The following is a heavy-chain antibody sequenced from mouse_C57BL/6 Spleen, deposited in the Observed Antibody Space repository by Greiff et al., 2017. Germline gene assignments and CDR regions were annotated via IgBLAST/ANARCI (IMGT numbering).Heavy chain of an antibody. J-gene: IGHJ3*01. CDR1: GYTFTSYV. Sequence: LQESGPELVKPGASVKMSCKASGYTFTSYVMHWVKQKPGQGLEWIGYIYPYNDGTKYNEKFKGKATLTSDKSSSTAYMELSSLTSEDSAVYYCARLGNHTMFAYWGQGTLVTVSA. CDR2: IYPYNDGT. V-gene: IGHV1-14*01. D-gene: IGHD2-1*01. CDR3: ARLGNHTMFAY.